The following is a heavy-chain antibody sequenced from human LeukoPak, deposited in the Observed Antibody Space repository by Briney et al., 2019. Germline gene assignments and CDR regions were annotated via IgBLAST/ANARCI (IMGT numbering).Heavy chain of an antibody. CDR2: MNPNSGGT. D-gene: IGHD5-18*01. CDR3: ARGRGYSYGYFDY. J-gene: IGHJ4*02. Sequence: ASVKVSCKASGYTFTSYDINWVRQATGQGLEWMGWMNPNSGGTNYAQKFQGWVTMTKDTSISTAYMELSRLRSDDTAVYYCARGRGYSYGYFDYWGQGTLVTVSS. V-gene: IGHV1-2*04. CDR1: GYTFTSYD.